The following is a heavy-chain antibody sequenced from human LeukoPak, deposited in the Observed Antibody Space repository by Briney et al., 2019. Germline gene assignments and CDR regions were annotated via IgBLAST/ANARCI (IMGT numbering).Heavy chain of an antibody. J-gene: IGHJ4*02. CDR1: GFTFSNYW. D-gene: IGHD4-17*01. Sequence: GGSLRLSCAASGFTFSNYWMHWVRQAPGKGLVWVSLIDSDGSSTSYADSVKGRFTISRDNAKNTLYLQMNSLRAEDTAMYYCARRGLYGDIDYWGQGTLVHVSS. CDR3: ARRGLYGDIDY. CDR2: IDSDGSST. V-gene: IGHV3-74*01.